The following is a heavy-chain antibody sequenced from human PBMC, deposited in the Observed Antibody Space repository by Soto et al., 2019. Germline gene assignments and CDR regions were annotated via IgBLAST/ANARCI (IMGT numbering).Heavy chain of an antibody. V-gene: IGHV1-69*13. D-gene: IGHD4-17*01. CDR3: AREVYPYGYFDS. Sequence: GASVKVSCKASGGTFSSYAISWVRQAPGQGLEWMGGIIPIFGTANYAQKFQGRVTITADESTSTAYMELSSLRSEDTAVYYCAREVYPYGYFDSWGRGTLVTVSS. J-gene: IGHJ4*02. CDR2: IIPIFGTA. CDR1: GGTFSSYA.